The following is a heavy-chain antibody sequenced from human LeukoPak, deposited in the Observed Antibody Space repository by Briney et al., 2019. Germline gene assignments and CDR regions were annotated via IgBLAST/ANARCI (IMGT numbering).Heavy chain of an antibody. CDR1: GASITTYY. V-gene: IGHV4-59*01. D-gene: IGHD1-26*01. CDR3: ARDILDVGATHYFDY. J-gene: IGHJ4*02. CDR2: IHSSGSA. Sequence: PSETLSLTCTVSGASITTYYCSWIRQPPGKGLEYIGQIHSSGSANYNPSLKSRVAMSLDASKNQFSLTVSSVTAADTAIYYCARDILDVGATHYFDYWGQGSLLTVSS.